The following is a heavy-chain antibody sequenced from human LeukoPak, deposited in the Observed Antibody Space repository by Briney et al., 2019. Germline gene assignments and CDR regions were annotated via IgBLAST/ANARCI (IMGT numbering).Heavy chain of an antibody. Sequence: GGSLRLSCAASGFAFSAYAMSWVRQSPGKGLEWVPAISDSGASLYYADSVKGRFTISRDNSKNTLDLQVNSLRAEDTAVYYCAKDLRSRSGYYYWYFDLWGRGTLVTVSS. J-gene: IGHJ2*01. CDR3: AKDLRSRSGYYYWYFDL. CDR2: ISDSGASL. V-gene: IGHV3-23*01. D-gene: IGHD3-3*01. CDR1: GFAFSAYA.